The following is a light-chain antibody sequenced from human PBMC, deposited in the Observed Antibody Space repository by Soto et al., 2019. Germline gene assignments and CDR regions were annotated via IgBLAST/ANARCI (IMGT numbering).Light chain of an antibody. V-gene: IGKV3-20*01. Sequence: EIVLTQSPGTLSLSPGERATLSCRASQSVSSSSLAWNQQKPGQAPRLLIYSTSSRATGIPDRFSGSGSGTDFTLTISRLEPEDFAVYYCQKYGSSSITFGQGTRLEIK. J-gene: IGKJ5*01. CDR3: QKYGSSSIT. CDR1: QSVSSSS. CDR2: STS.